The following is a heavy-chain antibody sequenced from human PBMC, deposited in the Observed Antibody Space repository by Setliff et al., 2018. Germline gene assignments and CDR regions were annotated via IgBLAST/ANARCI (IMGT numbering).Heavy chain of an antibody. V-gene: IGHV4-4*07. CDR2: IYSDGRS. J-gene: IGHJ6*02. Sequence: PSETLSLTCNVYGASVINYYWNWIRQSAGEGLEWLGRIYSDGRSSYNPSLKSRISMSLDASKNEIFLKMPSLTAADTARYYCVRVGREYGDSGGHDAFRNWGQGKRGTVS. D-gene: IGHD4-17*01. CDR3: VRVGREYGDSGGHDAFRN. CDR1: GASVINYY.